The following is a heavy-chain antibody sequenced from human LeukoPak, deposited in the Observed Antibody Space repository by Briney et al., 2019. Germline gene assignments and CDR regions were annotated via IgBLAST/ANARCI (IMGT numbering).Heavy chain of an antibody. CDR2: ISASAGSA. Sequence: PGGSLRLSCEVSGFTFSNYAMNWVRQAPGKGLEWVSNISASAGSAVYGDSVKGRFTISRVNAENTLYLQMNSLRADDTAIYYCAKDQRSGEYDYGWGPFDIWGQGTMVTVPS. CDR1: GFTFSNYA. J-gene: IGHJ3*02. CDR3: AKDQRSGEYDYGWGPFDI. D-gene: IGHD3-10*01. V-gene: IGHV3-23*01.